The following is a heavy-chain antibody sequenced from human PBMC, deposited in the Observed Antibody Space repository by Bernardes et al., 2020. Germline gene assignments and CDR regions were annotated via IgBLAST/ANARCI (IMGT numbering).Heavy chain of an antibody. CDR3: ARVSVDDYGDYVNFDY. V-gene: IGHV4-4*02. J-gene: IGHJ4*02. D-gene: IGHD4-17*01. CDR2: IYHSGST. Sequence: SETLSLTCAVSGGSISSSNWWSWVRQPPGKGLEWIGEIYHSGSTNYNPSLKSRVTISVDKSKNQFSLKLSSVTAADTAVYYCARVSVDDYGDYVNFDYWGQGTLVTVSS. CDR1: GGSISSSNW.